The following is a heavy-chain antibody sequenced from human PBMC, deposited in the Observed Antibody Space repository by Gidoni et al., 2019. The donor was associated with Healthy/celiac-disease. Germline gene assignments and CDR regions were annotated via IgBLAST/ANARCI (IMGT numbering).Heavy chain of an antibody. Sequence: EVQLVESGGGLVQPGGSLRLSCAASGFTFRSYSMNWVRQAPGKGLEWVSYISSSSSTIYYADSVKGRFTISRDNAKNSLYLQMNSLRAEDTAVYYCARDKFMGSGSYSLDYWGQGTLVTVSS. CDR1: GFTFRSYS. D-gene: IGHD1-26*01. V-gene: IGHV3-48*01. CDR3: ARDKFMGSGSYSLDY. CDR2: ISSSSSTI. J-gene: IGHJ4*02.